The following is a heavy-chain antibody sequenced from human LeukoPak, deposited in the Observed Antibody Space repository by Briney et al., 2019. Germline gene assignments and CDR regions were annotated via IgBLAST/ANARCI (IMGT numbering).Heavy chain of an antibody. CDR1: GYTFTSYA. J-gene: IGHJ4*02. CDR2: ISGSGTST. D-gene: IGHD3-10*01. CDR3: AKEPASGSCFDY. Sequence: GGSLRLSCTASGYTFTSYAMSWVRQAPGKGLEWVSGISGSGTSTYYADSVKGRFTISRDNSKNTLYLQMNSLRAEDTALYYCAKEPASGSCFDYWGQGTLVTVSS. V-gene: IGHV3-23*01.